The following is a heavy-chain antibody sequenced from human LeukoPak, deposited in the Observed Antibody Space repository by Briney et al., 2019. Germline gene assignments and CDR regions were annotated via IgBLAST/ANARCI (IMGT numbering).Heavy chain of an antibody. CDR3: AKAGYSSSCAWADH. CDR2: ISGSGDST. D-gene: IGHD6-13*01. Sequence: PGGSLRLSCAASGFTFSGYAMSWVRQAPGKGLEWVSAISGSGDSTYYADSVKGRFTISRDNSKNTLFLQMNSLRAEDTALYYCAKAGYSSSCAWADHWGQASMVTVSS. V-gene: IGHV3-23*01. CDR1: GFTFSGYA. J-gene: IGHJ4*02.